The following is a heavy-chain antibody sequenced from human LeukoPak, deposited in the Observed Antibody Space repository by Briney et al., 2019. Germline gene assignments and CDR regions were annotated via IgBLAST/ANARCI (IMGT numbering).Heavy chain of an antibody. CDR1: GFAFSSYA. V-gene: IGHV3-23*01. CDR2: ISGSGGST. Sequence: GGSLRLSCAASGFAFSSYAMSWVRQAPGKGLEWVSAISGSGGSTYYADSVKGRFTISRDNSKNTLYLQMNSLRAEDTAVYYCADDFWSGYYTSYYYYGMDVWGQGTTVTVSS. J-gene: IGHJ6*02. CDR3: ADDFWSGYYTSYYYYGMDV. D-gene: IGHD3-3*01.